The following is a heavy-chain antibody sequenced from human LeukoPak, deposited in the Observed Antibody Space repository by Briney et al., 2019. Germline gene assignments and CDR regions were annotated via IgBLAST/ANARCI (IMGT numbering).Heavy chain of an antibody. CDR3: ANSRGHGSGNL. J-gene: IGHJ5*02. V-gene: IGHV3-23*01. Sequence: GGSLRLSCAASGFTFSSYAMSWVRQAPGKGLEWVSAISGSGGSTYYADSVKGRFTISRDNSKNTLYLQMDSLRAEDTAVYYCANSRGHGSGNLWGQGTLVTVSS. D-gene: IGHD3-10*01. CDR1: GFTFSSYA. CDR2: ISGSGGST.